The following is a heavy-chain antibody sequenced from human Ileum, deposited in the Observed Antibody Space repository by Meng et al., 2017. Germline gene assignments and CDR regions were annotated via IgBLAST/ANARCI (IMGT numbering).Heavy chain of an antibody. CDR1: GFTFGSYA. J-gene: IGHJ4*02. CDR3: TRDYNDGSGRFDI. D-gene: IGHD3-22*01. CDR2: ISYDGSHK. V-gene: IGHV3-30*15. Sequence: QRGEAWGGVVQSGGSLRLSCAAFGFTFGSYAMHWVRQAPGKGLEWVAGISYDGSHKFYADSVKGRFAISRDNSENTLFLQMSGLRADDTALYYCTRDYNDGSGRFDIWGQGTLVTVSS.